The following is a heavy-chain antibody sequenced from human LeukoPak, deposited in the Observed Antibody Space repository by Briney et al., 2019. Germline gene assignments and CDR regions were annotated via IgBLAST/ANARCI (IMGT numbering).Heavy chain of an antibody. J-gene: IGHJ6*02. Sequence: GGSLRLSCAGSGFTFSSYAMNWVRQAPGKGLEWGSSISGSGYSTYYADSVKGRFTISRDNSKNTVYLQINSLRAEDTAVYYCAKGPYGLGIYYGMDVWGQGTTVTV. CDR1: GFTFSSYA. D-gene: IGHD3-10*01. CDR3: AKGPYGLGIYYGMDV. CDR2: ISGSGYST. V-gene: IGHV3-23*01.